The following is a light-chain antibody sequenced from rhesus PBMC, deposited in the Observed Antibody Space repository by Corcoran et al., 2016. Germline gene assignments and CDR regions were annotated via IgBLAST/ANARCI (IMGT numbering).Light chain of an antibody. CDR1: QSLMHSNGNTY. Sequence: DIVMTQTPLSLPITPGEPASISCRSSQSLMHSNGNTYLHWSLQNPGQSPQLLINGVSNSASGVPDRFSGSGSGTDFTLKISKVEAEDVGVYYCVQAIAYPFTFGPGTKLDIK. V-gene: IGKV2-72*01. CDR3: VQAIAYPFT. J-gene: IGKJ3*01. CDR2: GVS.